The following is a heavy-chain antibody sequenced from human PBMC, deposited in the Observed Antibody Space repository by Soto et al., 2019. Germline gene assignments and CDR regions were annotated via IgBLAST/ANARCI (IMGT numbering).Heavy chain of an antibody. V-gene: IGHV4-59*01. CDR3: ARDLGITIFGVVTPGGMDV. CDR1: GGSISSYY. J-gene: IGHJ6*02. CDR2: IYYSGST. Sequence: KQSQTLSLTCTVSGGSISSYYWSWIRQPPGKGLEWIGYIYYSGSTNYNPSLKSRVTISVDTSKNQFSLKLSSVTAADTAVYYCARDLGITIFGVVTPGGMDVWGQGTTVTVSS. D-gene: IGHD3-3*01.